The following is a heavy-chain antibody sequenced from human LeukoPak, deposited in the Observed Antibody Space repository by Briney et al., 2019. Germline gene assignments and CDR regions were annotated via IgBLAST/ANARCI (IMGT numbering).Heavy chain of an antibody. D-gene: IGHD1-14*01. J-gene: IGHJ4*02. CDR1: GFTFDDYA. Sequence: GRSLRLSCAASGFTFDDYAMHWDRQAPGKGLEWVSGISWNSGSIGYADSVKGRFTISRDNAKNSLYLQMNSLRAEDMALYYCAASIAGGDYWGQGTLFTVSS. CDR2: ISWNSGSI. CDR3: AASIAGGDY. V-gene: IGHV3-9*03.